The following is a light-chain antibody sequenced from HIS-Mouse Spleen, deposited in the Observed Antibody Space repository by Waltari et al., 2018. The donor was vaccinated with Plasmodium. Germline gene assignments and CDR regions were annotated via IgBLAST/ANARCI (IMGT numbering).Light chain of an antibody. CDR3: YSTDSSGNHRV. Sequence: SYELTQPPSVSVSPGQTARITCSGGALPQNYAYWYQQKSGQAPVLFIYEDSKRPPGIPERFSGSSSGTMATLTISGAQVEDEADYYCYSTDSSGNHRVFGGGTKLTVL. J-gene: IGLJ3*02. CDR2: EDS. CDR1: ALPQNY. V-gene: IGLV3-10*01.